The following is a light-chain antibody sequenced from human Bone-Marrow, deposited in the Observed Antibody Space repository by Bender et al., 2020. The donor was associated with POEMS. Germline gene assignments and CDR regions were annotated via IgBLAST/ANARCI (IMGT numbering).Light chain of an antibody. V-gene: IGLV1-40*01. CDR2: GKN. CDR3: SSYTTITTGV. CDR1: SSNTGSGYD. J-gene: IGLJ3*02. Sequence: QSVLTQPPSVSGAPGQRVTISCTGSSSNTGSGYDINWYQHLPGTAPKLLIGGKNNRPSGVPDRFSGSKSGTSASLAITGLQAEDEGDYYCSSYTTITTGVFGGGTKLTVL.